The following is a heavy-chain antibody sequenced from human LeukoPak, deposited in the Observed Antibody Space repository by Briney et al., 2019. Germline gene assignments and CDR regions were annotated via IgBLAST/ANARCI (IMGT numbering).Heavy chain of an antibody. CDR3: ARDSVFHYGSGVPVYYYMDV. V-gene: IGHV4-39*07. J-gene: IGHJ6*03. Sequence: NPSETLSLTCTVSGGSISSSSYYWGWIRQPPGKGLEWIGSIYYSGSTYYNPSLKSRVTMSVDTSKNQFSLRLSSVTAADTAVYYCARDSVFHYGSGVPVYYYMDVWGKGTTVTVSS. CDR2: IYYSGST. CDR1: GGSISSSSYY. D-gene: IGHD3-10*01.